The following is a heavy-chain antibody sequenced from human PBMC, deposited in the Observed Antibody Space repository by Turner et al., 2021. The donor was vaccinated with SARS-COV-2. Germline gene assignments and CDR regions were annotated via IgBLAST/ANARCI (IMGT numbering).Heavy chain of an antibody. D-gene: IGHD4-17*01. CDR1: GYTFSDYY. CDR3: ARDPRVPAVTNVNDAFDI. J-gene: IGHJ3*02. V-gene: IGHV1-46*01. CDR2: FNTSSGYT. Sequence: QVQLVQSGAEAKKPGASLKISCRTSGYTFSDYYIHWVRQAPGQGLEWMGIFNTSSGYTSYAQKFQGRLTMTSDTSTSTVYMDLSSLGYEDTAVYYCARDPRVPAVTNVNDAFDIWGQGTMVTVSS.